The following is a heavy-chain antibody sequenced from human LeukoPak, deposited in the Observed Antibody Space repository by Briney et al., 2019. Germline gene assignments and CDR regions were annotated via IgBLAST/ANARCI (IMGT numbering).Heavy chain of an antibody. CDR3: ARDSTMIVGGTFDY. Sequence: GGSLRLSCAASGFTFSSYSMNWVRQAPGKGLEWVSSISSSSSYIYYADSVKGRFAISRDNAKNSLYLQMNSLRAEDTAVYYCARDSTMIVGGTFDYWGQGTLVTVSS. D-gene: IGHD3-22*01. CDR1: GFTFSSYS. V-gene: IGHV3-21*01. CDR2: ISSSSSYI. J-gene: IGHJ4*02.